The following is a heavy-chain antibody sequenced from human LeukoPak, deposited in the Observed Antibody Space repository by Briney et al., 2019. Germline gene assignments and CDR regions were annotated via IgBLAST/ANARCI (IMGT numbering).Heavy chain of an antibody. CDR3: AKDGGGAVAASYFDY. Sequence: PGESLTLSCAASGFSFSSYARSWVRQAPGKGLEWVSAISGSGGSTYYPASVKGRFTISGDNSKNTLYLQMNSLRAEDTAVYYCAKDGGGAVAASYFDYWGRGTVVPL. CDR2: ISGSGGST. D-gene: IGHD6-19*01. V-gene: IGHV3-23*01. J-gene: IGHJ4*02. CDR1: GFSFSSYA.